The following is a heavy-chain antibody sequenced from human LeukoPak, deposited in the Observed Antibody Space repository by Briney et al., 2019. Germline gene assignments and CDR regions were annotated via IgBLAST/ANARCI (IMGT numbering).Heavy chain of an antibody. Sequence: PGGSLRLSCAASGFTFSSYSMNWVRQAPGKGLEWVSSISSSSSYIYYADSVKGRFTISRDNAKNSLYLQMNSLRAEDTAVYYCARVETIHLWLGLPDYWGQGTLVTVSS. CDR2: ISSSSSYI. V-gene: IGHV3-21*01. J-gene: IGHJ4*02. CDR1: GFTFSSYS. D-gene: IGHD5-18*01. CDR3: ARVETIHLWLGLPDY.